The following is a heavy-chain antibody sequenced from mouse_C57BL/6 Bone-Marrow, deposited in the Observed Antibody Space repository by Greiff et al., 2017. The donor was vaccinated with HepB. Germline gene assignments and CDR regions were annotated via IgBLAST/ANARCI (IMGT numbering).Heavy chain of an antibody. CDR2: ISYSGST. V-gene: IGHV3-1*01. CDR1: GYSITSGYD. Sequence: VQLKESGPGMVKPSQSLSLTCTVTGYSITSGYDWHLIRHFPGNKLEWMGYISYSGSTNYNPSFKSRISITHDTSKNHFFLKSNSVTSEDTATYCCAIEGIASPFACWGQVSLVTASA. J-gene: IGHJ3*01. CDR3: AIEGIASPFAC.